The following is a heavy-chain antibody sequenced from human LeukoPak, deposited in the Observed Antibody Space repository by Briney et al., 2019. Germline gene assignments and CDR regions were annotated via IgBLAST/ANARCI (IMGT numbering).Heavy chain of an antibody. Sequence: GGSLRLSCAASGFTFSSYWMSWVRQAPGKGLEWVANIKQDGSEKYYVDSVKGRFTISRDNAKNSLYLQMNSLRAEDTGVYYCVRASTTVPNLLDYWGQGTLVTVSS. D-gene: IGHD4-17*01. CDR2: IKQDGSEK. J-gene: IGHJ4*02. CDR3: VRASTTVPNLLDY. CDR1: GFTFSSYW. V-gene: IGHV3-7*02.